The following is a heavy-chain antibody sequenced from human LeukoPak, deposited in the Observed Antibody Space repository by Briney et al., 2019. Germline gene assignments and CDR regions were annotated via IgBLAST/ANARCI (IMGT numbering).Heavy chain of an antibody. CDR2: IYYSGST. CDR3: ARTQYSSSWYGWRGWFDP. Sequence: SETLSLTCTVSGGSISSSSYYWGWIRQPPGKGLEWIGSIYYSGSTYYNPSLKSRVTISVDTSKNQFSLKLSSVTAADTAVYYCARTQYSSSWYGWRGWFDPWGQGTLVTVSS. CDR1: GGSISSSSYY. J-gene: IGHJ5*02. V-gene: IGHV4-39*07. D-gene: IGHD6-13*01.